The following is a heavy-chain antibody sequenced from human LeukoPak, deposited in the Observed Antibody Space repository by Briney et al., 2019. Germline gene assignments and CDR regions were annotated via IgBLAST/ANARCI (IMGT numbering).Heavy chain of an antibody. D-gene: IGHD3-9*01. CDR1: GYTFTSYY. Sequence: ASVKVSCKASGYTFTSYYMHWVRQAPGQGLEWMGIINPSGGSTSYAQKFQGRVTMTRDTSTSAVYVELSSLRSEDTAAYYCARDRVLRYFDWLDLYYGMDVWGQGTTVTVSS. V-gene: IGHV1-46*01. J-gene: IGHJ6*02. CDR3: ARDRVLRYFDWLDLYYGMDV. CDR2: INPSGGST.